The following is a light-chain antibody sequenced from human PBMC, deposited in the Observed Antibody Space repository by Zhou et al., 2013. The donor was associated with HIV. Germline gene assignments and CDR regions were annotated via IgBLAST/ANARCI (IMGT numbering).Light chain of an antibody. CDR2: GAS. CDR3: QKYNSVPRT. Sequence: DIQMTQSPSSLSASVGDTVTITCRASQDISNFVAWYQQKPGEVPKLLLYGASTLQSGVLSVFSGSGSGTNFTLTISYLQPEDVATYYCQKYNSVPRTFGQGTKVEIK. V-gene: IGKV1-27*01. CDR1: QDISNF. J-gene: IGKJ1*01.